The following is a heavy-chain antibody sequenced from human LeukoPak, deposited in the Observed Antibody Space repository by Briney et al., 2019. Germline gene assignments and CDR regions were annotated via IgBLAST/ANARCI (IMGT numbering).Heavy chain of an antibody. D-gene: IGHD2-21*01. V-gene: IGHV3-7*01. CDR3: ARDHRGIYSPFDY. CDR1: GFTFSSYW. CDR2: IKQDGSEK. J-gene: IGHJ4*02. Sequence: GGSLRLSCAASGFTFSSYWMNWVRQAPGKGLEWVANIKQDGSEKYYVDSVKGRFIISRDNAKNSLYLQMNSLRAEDTAVYYCARDHRGIYSPFDYWGQGTLVTVPS.